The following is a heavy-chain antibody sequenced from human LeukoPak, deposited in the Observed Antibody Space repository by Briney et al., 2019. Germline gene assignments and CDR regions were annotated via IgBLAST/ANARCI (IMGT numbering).Heavy chain of an antibody. CDR2: INSRSGGT. Sequence: ASVKVSCKASGYTFSDYYIHWVRQAPGQGLEWMGRINSRSGGTNYAQKFQGRVTMARGTSISTVYMELSRLQSDDTAAFYCARSYQDYYGMDVWGQGTTVTVSS. J-gene: IGHJ6*02. CDR1: GYTFSDYY. D-gene: IGHD1-26*01. V-gene: IGHV1-2*06. CDR3: ARSYQDYYGMDV.